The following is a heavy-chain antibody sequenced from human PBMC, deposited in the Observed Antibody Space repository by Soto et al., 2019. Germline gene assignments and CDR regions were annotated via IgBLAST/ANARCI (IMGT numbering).Heavy chain of an antibody. D-gene: IGHD6-6*01. V-gene: IGHV5-51*01. Sequence: GESLKISCKGSGYSFTIYWIGWVLQMPGKGLEWMGIIYPGDSDTRYSPSFQGQVTISADKSISTAYLQWSSLKASDTAMYYCARAQYSSHFDYWGQGTLVTVSS. CDR2: IYPGDSDT. CDR3: ARAQYSSHFDY. J-gene: IGHJ4*02. CDR1: GYSFTIYW.